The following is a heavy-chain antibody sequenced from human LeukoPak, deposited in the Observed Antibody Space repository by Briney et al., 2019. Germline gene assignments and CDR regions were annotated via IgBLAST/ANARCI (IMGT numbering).Heavy chain of an antibody. CDR1: GFNFDDYG. Sequence: GGSLRLSCADSGFNFDDYGMSWVRQAPGKGLEWVANIKQDGSEKYYVDSVKGRFTISRDNAKNSLYLQMNSLRAEDTAVYYCARGDGDFDYWGQGTLVTVSS. D-gene: IGHD2-21*01. J-gene: IGHJ4*02. CDR2: IKQDGSEK. V-gene: IGHV3-7*01. CDR3: ARGDGDFDY.